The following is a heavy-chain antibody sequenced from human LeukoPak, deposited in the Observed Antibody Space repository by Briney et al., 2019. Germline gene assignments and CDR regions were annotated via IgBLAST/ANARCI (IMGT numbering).Heavy chain of an antibody. D-gene: IGHD3-16*01. V-gene: IGHV3-7*01. CDR3: ASEVWIFDY. CDR2: IKEDGSEK. CDR1: GLTFSRYW. J-gene: IGHJ4*02. Sequence: PGGSLRLSCAASGLTFSRYWMSWVRQAPGQGLEWVANIKEDGSEKYYVDSVKGRFTISRDNAKNSLYLQMNSLRVEDTAVYYCASEVWIFDYWGQGTLVTVSS.